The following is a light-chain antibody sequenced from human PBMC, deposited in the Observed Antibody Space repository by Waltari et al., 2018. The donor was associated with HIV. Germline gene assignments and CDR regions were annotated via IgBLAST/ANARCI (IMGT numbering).Light chain of an antibody. CDR2: DAS. CDR3: QQRTNWPPHN. Sequence: DIVLTQSPATLSLSPGERATLSCRASRSVGSYLAWYQQRPGQAPRLLIYDASNRATGIPARFSGSGSGTEFTLTISSLEPEDFAVYYCQQRTNWPPHNFGQGTKLEIK. V-gene: IGKV3-11*01. CDR1: RSVGSY. J-gene: IGKJ2*01.